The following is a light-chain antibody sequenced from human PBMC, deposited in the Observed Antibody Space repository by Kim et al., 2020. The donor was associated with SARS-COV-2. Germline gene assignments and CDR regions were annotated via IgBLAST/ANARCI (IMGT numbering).Light chain of an antibody. V-gene: IGKV3-15*01. CDR2: RAS. J-gene: IGKJ1*01. CDR3: QQYNKWPSVT. Sequence: SPGESATLSCRASQSVSNNLAWYQQKPGQTPRLLIYRASTRATGIPARFSGSGSETEFTLTINSLQSEDFAVYYCQQYNKWPSVTFGQGTKVDIK. CDR1: QSVSNN.